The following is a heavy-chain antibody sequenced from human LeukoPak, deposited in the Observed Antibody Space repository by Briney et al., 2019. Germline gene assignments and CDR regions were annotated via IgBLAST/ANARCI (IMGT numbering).Heavy chain of an antibody. CDR1: GFIFRSYA. V-gene: IGHV3-23*01. CDR3: AKDFYCSSTSCYLGYPGY. Sequence: GGSLRLSCAASGFIFRSYAMSWVRQAPAKGREWVSAISDGGGSTYYADSVKGRFNISRDNSKNTLYLQMNSLRAEDTAVYYCAKDFYCSSTSCYLGYPGYWRQGTLVSVSS. CDR2: ISDGGGST. D-gene: IGHD2-2*01. J-gene: IGHJ4*02.